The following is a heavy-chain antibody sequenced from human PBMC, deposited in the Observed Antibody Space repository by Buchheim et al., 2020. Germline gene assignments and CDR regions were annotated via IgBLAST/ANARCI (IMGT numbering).Heavy chain of an antibody. CDR2: VIPILGTT. V-gene: IGHV1-46*01. J-gene: IGHJ6*02. CDR1: GYTFTSYY. CDR3: AVVAPSGMDV. Sequence: QVQLVQSGAEVKKPGASVKVSCKASGYTFTSYYMHWVRQAPGQGLEWMGVVIPILGTTNSAQKFQGRVTITADKSTTTAYMELSSLRSEDTAVYYCAVVAPSGMDVWGQGTT. D-gene: IGHD2-2*01.